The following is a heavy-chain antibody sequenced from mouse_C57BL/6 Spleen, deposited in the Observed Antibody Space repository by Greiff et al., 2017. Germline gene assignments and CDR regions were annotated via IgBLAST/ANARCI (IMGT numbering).Heavy chain of an antibody. V-gene: IGHV1-52*01. CDR2: IDPSDSET. Sequence: QVQLQQPGAELVRPGSSVKLSCKASGYTFTSYWMHWVKQRPIQGLEWIGNIDPSDSETHYNQKFKDKATLTVDKSSSTAYMQLSSLTSEDSAIYYCARLERTAQATGYFDYWGQGTTLTVSS. J-gene: IGHJ2*01. CDR1: GYTFTSYW. D-gene: IGHD3-2*02. CDR3: ARLERTAQATGYFDY.